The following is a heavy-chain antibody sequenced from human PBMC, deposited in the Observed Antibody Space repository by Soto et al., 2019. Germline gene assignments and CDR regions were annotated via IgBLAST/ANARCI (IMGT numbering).Heavy chain of an antibody. CDR1: GGSFSGYY. J-gene: IGHJ6*02. CDR2: INHSGST. D-gene: IGHD6-6*01. Sequence: SETLSLTCAVYGGSFSGYYWSWIRQPPGKGLEWIGEINHSGSTNYNPSLKSRVTISVDTSKNQFSLKLSSVTAADTAVYYCARGRKEAARHYHYYGMDVWGQGPTVTVSS. CDR3: ARGRKEAARHYHYYGMDV. V-gene: IGHV4-34*01.